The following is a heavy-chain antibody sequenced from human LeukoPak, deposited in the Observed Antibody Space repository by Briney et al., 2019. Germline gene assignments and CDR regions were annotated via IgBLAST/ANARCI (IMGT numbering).Heavy chain of an antibody. CDR3: AKSSEGYYDFWSGYLW. V-gene: IGHV3-30*18. CDR2: ISYDGSNK. J-gene: IGHJ4*02. Sequence: GGSLRLSCAASGFTFSSYGMHWVRQAPGKGLEWVAVISYDGSNKYYADPVKGRFTISGDNSKNTLYLQMNSLRAEDTAVYYCAKSSEGYYDFWSGYLWWGQGTLVTVFS. CDR1: GFTFSSYG. D-gene: IGHD3-3*01.